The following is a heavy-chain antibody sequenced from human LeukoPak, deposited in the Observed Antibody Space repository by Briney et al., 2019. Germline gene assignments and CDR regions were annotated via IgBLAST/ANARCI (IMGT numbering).Heavy chain of an antibody. J-gene: IGHJ4*02. CDR3: TREDRPYCPFAY. D-gene: IGHD1-26*01. Sequence: SETLSLTCGVSGGSIDLTNYWSWVRQAPGKGLEWIGEIAHDGTTNYNPSLRSRVAMSFDRANNQFSLSLTSVTAADTAVYYCTREDRPYCPFAYWVQGVLVTVSS. CDR2: IAHDGTT. V-gene: IGHV4-4*02. CDR1: GGSIDLTNY.